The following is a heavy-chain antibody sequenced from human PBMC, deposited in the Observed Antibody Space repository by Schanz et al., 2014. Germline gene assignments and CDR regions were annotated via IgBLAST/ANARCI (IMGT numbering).Heavy chain of an antibody. V-gene: IGHV3-23*04. D-gene: IGHD2-15*01. CDR3: AKGMGYCSGGTCYDYYYYGLDV. J-gene: IGHJ6*02. CDR1: GFTFSSYG. Sequence: VQLVESGGGLVKPGGSLRLSCAASGFTFSSYGMHWVRQAPGKGLEWVSSISHSGGSKYYADSVKGRFTISRDNSENTLYLQMNSLSADDTAVFYCAKGMGYCSGGTCYDYYYYGLDVWGQGTTVTVSS. CDR2: ISHSGGSK.